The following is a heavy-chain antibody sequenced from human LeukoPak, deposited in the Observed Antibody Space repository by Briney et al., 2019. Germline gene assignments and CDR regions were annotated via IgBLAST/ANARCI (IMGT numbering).Heavy chain of an antibody. CDR1: GGSISSYY. V-gene: IGHV4-59*01. CDR2: IYYSGNT. Sequence: SETLSLTCTVSGGSISSYYWSWIRQPPGKGLEWLGYIYYSGNTEYKPSLKSRVAMSVDTSKNQFSLRLSSVTAADTAVYYCARSTGSTMFIDYWGQGTLVTVSS. CDR3: ARSTGSTMFIDY. J-gene: IGHJ4*02. D-gene: IGHD3-10*02.